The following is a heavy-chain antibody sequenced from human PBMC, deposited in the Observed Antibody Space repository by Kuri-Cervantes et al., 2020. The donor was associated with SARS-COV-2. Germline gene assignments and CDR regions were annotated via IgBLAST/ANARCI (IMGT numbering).Heavy chain of an antibody. CDR1: GGTFSSYA. D-gene: IGHD5-18*01. J-gene: IGHJ4*02. V-gene: IGHV1-69*04. CDR2: IIPILGIA. CDR3: ARVVFDTAMVYSDY. Sequence: SVKVSCKASGGTFSSYAISWVRQAPGQGLEWMGRIIPILGIANYAQKFQGRVTITADKSTSTAYMELSSLRSEDTAVYYCARVVFDTAMVYSDYWGQGTLVTVSS.